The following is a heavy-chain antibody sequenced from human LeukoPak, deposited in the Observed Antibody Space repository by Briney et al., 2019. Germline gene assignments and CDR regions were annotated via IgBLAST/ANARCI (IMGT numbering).Heavy chain of an antibody. CDR1: GFTFSCYA. V-gene: IGHV3-30*02. D-gene: IGHD3-3*01. CDR3: SKDRGVFGVAYSLDY. J-gene: IGHJ4*02. CDR2: IRYDGINE. Sequence: GGSLRLSCAASGFTFSCYAMSWVRQAPGKGLDWVAYIRYDGINEYYADSVKGRFTISRDLSKNTLFLQMNSLRPEDTAVYYCSKDRGVFGVAYSLDYWGQGTLVTVSS.